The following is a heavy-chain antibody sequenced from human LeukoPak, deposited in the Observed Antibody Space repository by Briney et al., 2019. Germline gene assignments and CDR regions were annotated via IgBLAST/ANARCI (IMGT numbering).Heavy chain of an antibody. J-gene: IGHJ4*02. CDR2: IIPIFGTA. D-gene: IGHD5-24*01. CDR1: RGTFSSYA. CDR3: ASSATIPLYFDC. Sequence: SVTVSCKASRGTFSSYAISWVRQAPGQGLEWMGRIIPIFGTANYAQKFQGRVTITADKSTSTAYMELSSLRSEDTAVYYCASSATIPLYFDCWGQGTLVTVSS. V-gene: IGHV1-69*06.